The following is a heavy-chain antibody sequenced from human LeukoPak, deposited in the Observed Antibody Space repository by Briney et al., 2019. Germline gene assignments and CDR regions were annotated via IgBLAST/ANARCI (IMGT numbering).Heavy chain of an antibody. D-gene: IGHD5-18*01. CDR1: GYTFTGYY. V-gene: IGHV1-2*02. CDR2: VNPNSGGT. J-gene: IGHJ4*02. CDR3: ARGLEYSYGHFDY. Sequence: ASVKVSCKASGYTFTGYYMHWVRQAPGQGLEWMGWVNPNSGGTNYARKFQGRVTMTRDTSISTAYLELSRLRSDDTAVYYCARGLEYSYGHFDYWGQGTLVTVSS.